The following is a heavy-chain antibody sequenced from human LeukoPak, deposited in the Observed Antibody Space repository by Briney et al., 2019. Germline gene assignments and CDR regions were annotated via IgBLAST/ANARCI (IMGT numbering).Heavy chain of an antibody. CDR1: GGASTSYA. CDR3: ARDGEMATIYFDY. V-gene: IGHV1-69*04. Sequence: ASVKVSCKASGGASTSYALSWVRQAPGEGLGWMGTIIPIVGIANYAQKFQGRATITADKSTSTAYMELSSLRSEDTAVYYCARDGEMATIYFDYWGQRTLVTVSS. D-gene: IGHD5-24*01. CDR2: IIPIVGIA. J-gene: IGHJ4*02.